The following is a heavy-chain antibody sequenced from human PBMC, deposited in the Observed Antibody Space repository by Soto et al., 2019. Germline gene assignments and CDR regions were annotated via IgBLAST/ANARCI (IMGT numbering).Heavy chain of an antibody. J-gene: IGHJ6*02. D-gene: IGHD4-17*01. CDR3: ARVGRDYGDAIYYYGMDV. CDR2: IYYSGST. Sequence: PSETLSLTCTVSGGSISRYYWSWIRQPPGKGLEWIGYIYYSGSTNYNPSLKSRVTISVDTSKNQFSLKLSSVTAADTAVYYCARVGRDYGDAIYYYGMDVWGQGTTVTVSS. V-gene: IGHV4-59*01. CDR1: GGSISRYY.